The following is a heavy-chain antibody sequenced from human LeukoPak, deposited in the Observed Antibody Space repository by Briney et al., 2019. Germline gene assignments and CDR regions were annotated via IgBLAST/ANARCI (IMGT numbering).Heavy chain of an antibody. CDR1: GFTFSSYS. CDR3: ARREGYSYGYLYYYYYMDV. Sequence: GGSLRLSCAASGFTFSSYSMNWVRQAPGKGLEWVSYISSSSSTIYYADSVKGRFTISRDNAKNSLYLQMNSLRAEDTAVYYCARREGYSYGYLYYYYYMDVWGKGTTVTVSS. V-gene: IGHV3-48*01. CDR2: ISSSSSTI. J-gene: IGHJ6*03. D-gene: IGHD5-18*01.